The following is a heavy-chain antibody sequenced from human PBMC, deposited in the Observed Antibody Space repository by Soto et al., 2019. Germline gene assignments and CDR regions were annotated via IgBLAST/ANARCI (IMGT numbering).Heavy chain of an antibody. V-gene: IGHV3-30*18. D-gene: IGHD2-15*01. J-gene: IGHJ6*02. Sequence: GGSLRLSCAASGFTFSSYGMHWVRQAPGKGLEWVAVISYDGSNKYYADSVKGRFTISRDNSKNTLYLQMNSLRAEDTAVYYCAKDVVAPYCSGGSCYSDGMDVWGQGTTVTVSS. CDR2: ISYDGSNK. CDR3: AKDVVAPYCSGGSCYSDGMDV. CDR1: GFTFSSYG.